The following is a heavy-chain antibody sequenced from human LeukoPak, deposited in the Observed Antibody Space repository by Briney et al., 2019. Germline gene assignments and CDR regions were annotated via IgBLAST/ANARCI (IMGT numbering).Heavy chain of an antibody. Sequence: PGGSLRLSCAASGFTFSSYGMHWVRQAPGKGLEWVAVIWYDGSNKYHADSVKGRFTISRDNSKNTLYLQMNSLRAEDTAVYYCARDGELGQKTYYDILTGYYTEYYFDYWGQGTLVTVSS. CDR2: IWYDGSNK. CDR3: ARDGELGQKTYYDILTGYYTEYYFDY. V-gene: IGHV3-33*01. D-gene: IGHD3-9*01. J-gene: IGHJ4*02. CDR1: GFTFSSYG.